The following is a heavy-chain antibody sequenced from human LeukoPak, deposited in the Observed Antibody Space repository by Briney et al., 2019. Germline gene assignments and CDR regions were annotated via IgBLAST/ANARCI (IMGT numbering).Heavy chain of an antibody. CDR3: TREDRPFCPFAY. V-gene: IGHV4-4*02. J-gene: IGHJ4*02. D-gene: IGHD3-22*01. Sequence: SETLSLTCGVSGGSIDITNYWSWVRQAPGKGLEWVGEISHDGTTNYNPSLRSRVAMSLDRANNQFSLSLTSVTAADTAVYYCTREDRPFCPFAYWGQGVLVTVSS. CDR2: ISHDGTT. CDR1: GGSIDITNY.